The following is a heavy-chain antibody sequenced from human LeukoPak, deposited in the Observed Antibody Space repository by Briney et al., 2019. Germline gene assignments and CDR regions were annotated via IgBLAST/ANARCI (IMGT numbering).Heavy chain of an antibody. J-gene: IGHJ6*02. CDR2: ISKSSSYI. CDR3: ARDGSSFSSAWYNHYGMDV. D-gene: IGHD6-19*01. CDR1: GFIFSDYS. Sequence: RPGGSLRLSCGASGFIFSDYSMNWVRQAPGKGLEWVSSISKSSSYIYYADSVKGRFTISRDNAKNSLYLQMKSLSAGDTAVYYCARDGSSFSSAWYNHYGMDVWGQGTTVTVSS. V-gene: IGHV3-21*01.